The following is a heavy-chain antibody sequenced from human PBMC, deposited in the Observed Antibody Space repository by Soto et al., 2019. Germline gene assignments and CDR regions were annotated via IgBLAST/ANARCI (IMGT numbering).Heavy chain of an antibody. D-gene: IGHD2-2*01. CDR2: ISLYSDGT. J-gene: IGHJ5*02. Sequence: QVQLVQSGGEVKRPGASVKVSCKTSGYTFSNYGITWVRQAPGQPLEWLGWISLYSDGTNYAQKFQGRVSMTTDTSTTTAYKELRSRISDDTAVYYCARVVPGAEAWFGPWGQGTLVTVSS. CDR1: GYTFSNYG. CDR3: ARVVPGAEAWFGP. V-gene: IGHV1-18*01.